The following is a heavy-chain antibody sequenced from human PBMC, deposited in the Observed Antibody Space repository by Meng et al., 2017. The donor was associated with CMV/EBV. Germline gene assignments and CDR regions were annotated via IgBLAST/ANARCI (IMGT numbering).Heavy chain of an antibody. CDR1: GFTFSSYG. Sequence: GGSLRLSCAASGFTFSSYGMHWVRQAPGKGLEWVSVIYSGGSTYYADSVKGRFTISRDNSKNTLYLQMNSLRAEDTAVYYCARDGRFSDISSGWYRDKYYYYGMDVWGQGTTVTVSS. V-gene: IGHV3-53*01. CDR2: IYSGGST. CDR3: ARDGRFSDISSGWYRDKYYYYGMDV. J-gene: IGHJ6*02. D-gene: IGHD6-19*01.